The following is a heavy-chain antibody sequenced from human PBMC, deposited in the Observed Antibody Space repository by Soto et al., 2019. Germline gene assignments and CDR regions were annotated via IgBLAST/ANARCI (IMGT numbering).Heavy chain of an antibody. Sequence: SEALSVTCTVSGGFIISGGYYWSWIRQDPGKGLEWIGYIYYSGSTYYNPSLKSRVTISVDKSKNQFSLKLSSVTAADTAVYYCASRLSRSWTSYGMDVWGQGTTVTVS. CDR3: ASRLSRSWTSYGMDV. CDR2: IYYSGST. D-gene: IGHD6-13*01. CDR1: GGFIISGGYY. J-gene: IGHJ6*02. V-gene: IGHV4-31*03.